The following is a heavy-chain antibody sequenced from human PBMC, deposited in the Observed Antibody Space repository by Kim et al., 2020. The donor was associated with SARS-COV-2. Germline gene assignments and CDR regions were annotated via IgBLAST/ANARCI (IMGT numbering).Heavy chain of an antibody. V-gene: IGHV3-49*04. J-gene: IGHJ6*02. CDR3: TRDYDYVWGSYKSYYYYGMDV. Sequence: GGSLRLSCTASGFTFGDYAMSWVRQAPGKGLEWVGFIRSKAYGGTTEYAASVKGRFTISRDDSKSIAYLQMNSLKTEDTAVYYCTRDYDYVWGSYKSYYYYGMDVWGQGTTVTVSS. D-gene: IGHD3-16*01. CDR2: IRSKAYGGTT. CDR1: GFTFGDYA.